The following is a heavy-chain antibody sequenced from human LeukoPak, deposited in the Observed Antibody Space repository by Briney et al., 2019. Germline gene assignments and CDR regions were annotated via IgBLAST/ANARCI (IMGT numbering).Heavy chain of an antibody. CDR1: GDSISSYY. Sequence: PSETLSLTCTVSGDSISSYYWSWVRQPAGKGLEWIGRIHTSGSTNYNPSLKSRVTMSVDTSKNQFSLKLSSVTAADTAVYYCAREESYSLFDYWGQGTLVTVSS. J-gene: IGHJ4*02. D-gene: IGHD1-26*01. V-gene: IGHV4-4*07. CDR3: AREESYSLFDY. CDR2: IHTSGST.